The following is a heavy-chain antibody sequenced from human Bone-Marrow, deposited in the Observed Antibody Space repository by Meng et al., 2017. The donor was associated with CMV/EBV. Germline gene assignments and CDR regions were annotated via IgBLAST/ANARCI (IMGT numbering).Heavy chain of an antibody. J-gene: IGHJ5*02. CDR2: IYPGDSDT. CDR3: ARIVVVPAATGSWFDP. CDR1: GYSFTCYW. Sequence: GESLKISCKGSGYSFTCYWIGWVRQMPGKGLEWMGIIYPGDSDTRYSPSFQGQVTISTDKSISTAYLQWSSLKASDTAMYYCARIVVVPAATGSWFDPWGQGTLVTVSS. D-gene: IGHD2-2*01. V-gene: IGHV5-51*01.